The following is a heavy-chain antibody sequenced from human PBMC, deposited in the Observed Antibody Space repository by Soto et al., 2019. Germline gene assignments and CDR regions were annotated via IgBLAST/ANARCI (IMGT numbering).Heavy chain of an antibody. D-gene: IGHD5-12*01. J-gene: IGHJ4*02. CDR3: ARAGYPFDY. CDR2: ISSSSSTI. Sequence: EVQLVESGGGLVQPGGSLRLSCAASGFTFSSYSMNWVRQAPGKGLEWVSYISSSSSTIYYADSVKGRFTISRDNAKNSLYLQMSSLRDEDTAVYYCARAGYPFDYWGQGTLVTVSS. V-gene: IGHV3-48*02. CDR1: GFTFSSYS.